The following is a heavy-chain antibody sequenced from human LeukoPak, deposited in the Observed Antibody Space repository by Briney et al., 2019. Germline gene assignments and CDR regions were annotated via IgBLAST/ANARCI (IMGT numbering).Heavy chain of an antibody. CDR3: ARGSDYRYYFDY. Sequence: SETLSLTCAVSGGSISSYYWSWIRQPPGKGLEWIGYIYYSGSTNYNPSLKSRVTISVDTSKNQFSLKLSSVTAADTAVYYCARGSDYRYYFDYWGQGTLVTVSS. J-gene: IGHJ4*02. CDR2: IYYSGST. D-gene: IGHD4-17*01. CDR1: GGSISSYY. V-gene: IGHV4-59*01.